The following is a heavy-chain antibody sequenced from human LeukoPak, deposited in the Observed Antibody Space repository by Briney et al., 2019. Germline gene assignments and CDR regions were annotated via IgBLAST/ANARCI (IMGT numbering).Heavy chain of an antibody. CDR3: AIELVDSSDYFYA. CDR2: FDREDGET. CDR1: GYTFTELS. D-gene: IGHD3-22*01. J-gene: IGHJ5*02. Sequence: ASVRLSSKVSGYTFTELSIHWVRQAPGKGLEWMGGFDREDGETVDAQKFQGRVTMTEDTSTDTAYMELSSLRSDDTALYYCAIELVDSSDYFYAWGQGTPVTVSS. V-gene: IGHV1-24*01.